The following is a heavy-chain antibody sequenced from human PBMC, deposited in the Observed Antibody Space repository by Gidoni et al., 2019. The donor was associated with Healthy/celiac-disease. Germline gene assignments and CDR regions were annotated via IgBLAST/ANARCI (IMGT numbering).Heavy chain of an antibody. J-gene: IGHJ4*02. CDR2: ISYDGSNK. CDR1: GFTFSSYA. CDR3: ARDTHESGLWFGELERGFLDY. V-gene: IGHV3-30*04. Sequence: QVQLVESGGGVVQPGRSLRLSCAASGFTFSSYAMHWLRKAPGKGLEWVAVISYDGSNKYYADSVKGRFTISRDNSKNTLYLQMNSLRAEDTAVYYCARDTHESGLWFGELERGFLDYWGQGTLVTVSS. D-gene: IGHD3-10*01.